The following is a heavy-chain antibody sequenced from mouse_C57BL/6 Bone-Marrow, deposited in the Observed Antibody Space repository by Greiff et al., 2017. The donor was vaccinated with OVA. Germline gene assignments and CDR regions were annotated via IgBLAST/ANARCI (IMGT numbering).Heavy chain of an antibody. D-gene: IGHD2-3*01. Sequence: EVKLVESGGGLVQSGRSLRLSCATSGFTFSDFYMEWVRQAPGKGLEWIAASRNKANDYTTEYSATVKGRFIVSRDTSQSILYLQMNALRAEDTAMYYCARDARLLPFAYWGQGTLVTVSA. CDR2: SRNKANDYTT. CDR3: ARDARLLPFAY. CDR1: GFTFSDFY. V-gene: IGHV7-1*01. J-gene: IGHJ3*01.